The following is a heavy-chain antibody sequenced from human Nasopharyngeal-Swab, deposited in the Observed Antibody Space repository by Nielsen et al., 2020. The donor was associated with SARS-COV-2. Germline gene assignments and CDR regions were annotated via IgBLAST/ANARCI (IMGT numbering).Heavy chain of an antibody. CDR1: GYTFTSYG. J-gene: IGHJ6*02. D-gene: IGHD2-15*01. CDR2: ISAYYGNT. CDR3: ARGGEYCSGGSCYLNYYYGMDV. Sequence: ASVKVSCKASGYTFTSYGISWVRQAPGQGLEWMGWISAYYGNTNYAQKLQGRVTMTTDTSTSTAYMELRSLRSDDTAVYYCARGGEYCSGGSCYLNYYYGMDVWGQGTTVTVSS. V-gene: IGHV1-18*01.